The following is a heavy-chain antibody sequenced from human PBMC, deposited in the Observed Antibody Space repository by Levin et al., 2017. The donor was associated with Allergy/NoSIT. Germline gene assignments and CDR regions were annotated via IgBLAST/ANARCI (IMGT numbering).Heavy chain of an antibody. CDR2: IWYDGSEK. J-gene: IGHJ2*01. D-gene: IGHD6-6*01. Sequence: GESLKISCAASGFAFSTHGMHWVRQPPGKGLEWVAVIWYDGSEKYYADSVKGRFIISRDNSKNTLSLQMNSLRAEDTAIYYCARGEYSSSSNPAGYFDLWGRGTLVTVSS. CDR3: ARGEYSSSSNPAGYFDL. CDR1: GFAFSTHG. V-gene: IGHV3-33*01.